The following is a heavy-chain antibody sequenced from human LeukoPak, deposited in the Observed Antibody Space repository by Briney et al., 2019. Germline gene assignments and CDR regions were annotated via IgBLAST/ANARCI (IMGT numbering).Heavy chain of an antibody. CDR1: GFTFSNYW. J-gene: IGHJ4*02. CDR2: IRSDGIST. Sequence: GGSLRLSCAASGFTFSNYWMHWVRQAPGKGLVWVSRIRSDGISTNYADSVEGRFTISRDNAKNMLYLQMNSLRAEDTAVYYCVRDAWMASTPLDYWGQGTLVTVSS. D-gene: IGHD5-24*01. V-gene: IGHV3-74*01. CDR3: VRDAWMASTPLDY.